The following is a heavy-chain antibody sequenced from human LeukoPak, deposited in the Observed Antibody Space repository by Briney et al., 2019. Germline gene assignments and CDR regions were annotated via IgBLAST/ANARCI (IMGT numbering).Heavy chain of an antibody. J-gene: IGHJ3*01. CDR2: LYPGDSNP. CDR1: GYSFSSQY. Sequence: GESLKISCKASGYSFSSQYIAWVRQMPGKGLEWMAFLYPGDSNPRYSPSFQGQVTISADKSISTAYLQWSGLKASDTAMYYCARHSDCSDGSCYDSDAFDLWGQGTMVTVSS. CDR3: ARHSDCSDGSCYDSDAFDL. V-gene: IGHV5-51*01. D-gene: IGHD2-15*01.